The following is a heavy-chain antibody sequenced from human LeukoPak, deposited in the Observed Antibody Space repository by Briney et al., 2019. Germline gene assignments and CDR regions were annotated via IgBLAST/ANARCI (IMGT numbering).Heavy chain of an antibody. D-gene: IGHD3-22*01. J-gene: IGHJ4*02. CDR3: AKDGYNYDSSGHFDY. Sequence: GGSLRLSCAASGFTFSTYAMHWVRQHPGTGLEWASAISGSGGATYHADADSVKGRFIISRDNSKNTLYLQINSLRVEDTAVYYCAKDGYNYDSSGHFDYWGQGTLVTVSS. CDR2: ISGSGGAT. CDR1: GFTFSTYA. V-gene: IGHV3-23*01.